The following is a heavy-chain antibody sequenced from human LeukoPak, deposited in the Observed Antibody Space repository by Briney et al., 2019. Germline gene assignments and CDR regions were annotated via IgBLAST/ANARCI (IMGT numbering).Heavy chain of an antibody. D-gene: IGHD3-22*01. CDR1: GFTLSSYG. CDR2: IRYDGSNK. J-gene: IGHJ4*02. CDR3: AKDYWDYYDSSGSTFDY. Sequence: GGSLRLSCAASGFTLSSYGMHWVRQAPGKGLEWVAFIRYDGSNKYYADSVKGRFTISRDNSKNTLYLQMNSLRAEDTAVYYCAKDYWDYYDSSGSTFDYWGQGTLVTVSS. V-gene: IGHV3-30*02.